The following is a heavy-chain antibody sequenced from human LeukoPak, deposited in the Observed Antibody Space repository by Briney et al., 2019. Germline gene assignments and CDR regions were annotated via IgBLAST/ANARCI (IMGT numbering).Heavy chain of an antibody. CDR2: ISYDGSNK. Sequence: GGSLRLSCAASGFTFSSYGMRWVRQAPGKGLEWVAVISYDGSNKYYADSVKGRFTISRDNSKNTLYLQMNSLRAEDTAVYYCAKDTLSPATRYYYYGVDVWGQGTTVTVSS. CDR3: AKDTLSPATRYYYYGVDV. V-gene: IGHV3-30*18. CDR1: GFTFSSYG. D-gene: IGHD1-1*01. J-gene: IGHJ6*02.